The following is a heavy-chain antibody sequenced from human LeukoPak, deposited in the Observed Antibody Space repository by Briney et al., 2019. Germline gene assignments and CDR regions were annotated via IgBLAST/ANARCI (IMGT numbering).Heavy chain of an antibody. CDR3: AKHDCTVGVCHEYFHH. Sequence: GGSLRLPCAASGFTFSSYAMSWVRQAPGKGLEWVSAMSGSGGSTYYADSVKGRFTISRDNSKNTLYLQINSLRAEDTAVYYCAKHDCTVGVCHEYFHHWGQGTLVTVYS. D-gene: IGHD2-8*02. V-gene: IGHV3-23*01. CDR2: MSGSGGST. J-gene: IGHJ1*01. CDR1: GFTFSSYA.